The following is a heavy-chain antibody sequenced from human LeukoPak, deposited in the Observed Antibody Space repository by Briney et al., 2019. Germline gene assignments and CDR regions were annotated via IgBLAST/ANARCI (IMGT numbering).Heavy chain of an antibody. Sequence: PSETLSHTCTVSGYSISSGYYWGWIRQPAGKGLEWIGSIYHSGSTYYNPSLKSRVTISVDKSKNQISLNLASLTAADAALYYCAGRGSSSGTFDVWGPGTFVTVSS. D-gene: IGHD2-2*01. CDR2: IYHSGST. V-gene: IGHV4-38-2*02. CDR3: AGRGSSSGTFDV. CDR1: GYSISSGYY. J-gene: IGHJ3*01.